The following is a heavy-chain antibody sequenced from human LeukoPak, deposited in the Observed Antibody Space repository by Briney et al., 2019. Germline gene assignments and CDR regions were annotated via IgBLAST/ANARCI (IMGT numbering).Heavy chain of an antibody. CDR1: GYSFTSYW. CDR3: ARQGYSSSWYGAFDI. J-gene: IGHJ3*02. D-gene: IGHD6-13*01. V-gene: IGHV5-51*01. Sequence: GESLKISCKGSGYSFTSYWIGWVRQMPGKGLEWMGIIYPGDSDTRYSPSFQGQVTISADKSISTAYLQWSSLKAPDTAMYYCARQGYSSSWYGAFDIWGQGTMVTVSS. CDR2: IYPGDSDT.